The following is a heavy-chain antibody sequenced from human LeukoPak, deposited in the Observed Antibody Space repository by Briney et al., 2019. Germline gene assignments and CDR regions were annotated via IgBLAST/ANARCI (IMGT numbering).Heavy chain of an antibody. V-gene: IGHV1-69*04. CDR2: IIPILGIA. CDR3: AREGDDYDLDERLGYFDY. J-gene: IGHJ4*02. CDR1: GGTFSSYT. D-gene: IGHD5-24*01. Sequence: GSSVKVSCKASGGTFSSYTISWVRQAPGQGLEWMGRIIPILGIANYAQKFQGRVTITADKSTSTAYMELSSLRSEDTAVYYCAREGDDYDLDERLGYFDYWGQGTLVTVSS.